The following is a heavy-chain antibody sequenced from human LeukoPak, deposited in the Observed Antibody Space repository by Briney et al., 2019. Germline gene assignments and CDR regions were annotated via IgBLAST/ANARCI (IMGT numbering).Heavy chain of an antibody. CDR2: IIPIFGTP. CDR1: GGTFSSYA. D-gene: IGHD3-22*01. Sequence: SVKVSCKASGGTFSSYAISWVRQAPGQGLEWMGRIIPIFGTPNYAQKFQGRVTIITDESTSTAYMELSSLRSEDTAVYYCAKYYYDSSGYYSFDYWGQGTLVTVSS. CDR3: AKYYYDSSGYYSFDY. J-gene: IGHJ4*02. V-gene: IGHV1-69*05.